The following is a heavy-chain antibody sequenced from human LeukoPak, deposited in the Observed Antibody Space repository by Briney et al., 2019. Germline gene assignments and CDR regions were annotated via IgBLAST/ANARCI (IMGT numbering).Heavy chain of an antibody. CDR2: INHSGST. CDR1: GGSFSGYY. V-gene: IGHV4-34*01. Sequence: SETLSLTCAVYGGSFSGYYWSWIRQPPGKGLEWIGEINHSGSTNYNPSLKSRVTISVDTSKNQFSLKLSSVTAADTAVYYCARHLSNSSSWYCLDYWGQGTLVTVSS. J-gene: IGHJ4*02. CDR3: ARHLSNSSSWYCLDY. D-gene: IGHD6-13*01.